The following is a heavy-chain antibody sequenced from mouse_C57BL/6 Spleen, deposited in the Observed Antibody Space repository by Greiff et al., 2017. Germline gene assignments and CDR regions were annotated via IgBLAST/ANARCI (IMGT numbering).Heavy chain of an antibody. D-gene: IGHD1-1*01. V-gene: IGHV5-9*01. CDR1: GFTFSSYT. J-gene: IGHJ1*03. CDR2: ISGGGGNT. Sequence: EVKLQESGGGLVKPGGSLKLSCAASGFTFSSYTMSWVRQTPEKGLEWVATISGGGGNTYYPDSVKGRFPIARDNAKNTLYLQMSSLRAEDMALYYGARRDSSYGGWYFDVWGTGTTVTVSS. CDR3: ARRDSSYGGWYFDV.